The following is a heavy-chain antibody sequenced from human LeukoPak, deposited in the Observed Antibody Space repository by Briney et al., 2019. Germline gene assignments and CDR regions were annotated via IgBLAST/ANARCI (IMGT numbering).Heavy chain of an antibody. CDR3: AIMPQE. CDR1: GFTFSSYA. Sequence: GGSLRLSCAASGFTFSSYAMHWVRQAPGKGLEWVAVISYDGSNKYYADSVKGRFTISRDNSKNTLYLQMNSLRTEDTALYYCAIMPQEWGQGTLVTVSS. CDR2: ISYDGSNK. D-gene: IGHD2-2*01. V-gene: IGHV3-30-3*01. J-gene: IGHJ4*02.